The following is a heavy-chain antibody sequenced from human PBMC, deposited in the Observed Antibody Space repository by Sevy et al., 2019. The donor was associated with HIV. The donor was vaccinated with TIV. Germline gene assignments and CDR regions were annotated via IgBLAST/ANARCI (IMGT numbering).Heavy chain of an antibody. Sequence: ASVKVSCKVSGYTFNTYRIHWVRQAPGQGLEWMGWMSPHNGDTNYAQRLQGRVTMLTDTSSSTAYMELKSLRSDDTAVYYCARAYCSGGRCYSLASWGQGTLVTVSS. CDR2: MSPHNGDT. V-gene: IGHV1-18*01. CDR1: GYTFNTYR. D-gene: IGHD2-15*01. CDR3: ARAYCSGGRCYSLAS. J-gene: IGHJ5*02.